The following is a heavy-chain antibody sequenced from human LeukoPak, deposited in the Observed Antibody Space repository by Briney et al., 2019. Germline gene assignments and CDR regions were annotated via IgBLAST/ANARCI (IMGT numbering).Heavy chain of an antibody. D-gene: IGHD3-3*01. J-gene: IGHJ4*02. CDR3: ARDPTIFGVVIVPDY. Sequence: PGGSLRLSCAAAGFTLSNYWMSWVRQAAGEGLGWVANIKQDGSEKYYVDSVKGRFTISRDNAKNSLYLQMNSLRAEVTAVYYCARDPTIFGVVIVPDYWGQGTLVTVSS. CDR1: GFTLSNYW. CDR2: IKQDGSEK. V-gene: IGHV3-7*01.